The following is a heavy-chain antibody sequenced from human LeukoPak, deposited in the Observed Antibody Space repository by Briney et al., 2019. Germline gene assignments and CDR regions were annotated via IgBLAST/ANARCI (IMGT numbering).Heavy chain of an antibody. J-gene: IGHJ6*02. CDR2: ISGSGGST. Sequence: GGSLRLSCAASGFTFSSYAMRWVRQAPGKGLEWVSAISGSGGSTYYADSVKGRFTISRDNSKNTLYLQMNSLRAEDTAVYYCAKSIVVVTAATNYYYGMDVWGQGTTVTVSS. CDR1: GFTFSSYA. D-gene: IGHD2-21*02. V-gene: IGHV3-23*01. CDR3: AKSIVVVTAATNYYYGMDV.